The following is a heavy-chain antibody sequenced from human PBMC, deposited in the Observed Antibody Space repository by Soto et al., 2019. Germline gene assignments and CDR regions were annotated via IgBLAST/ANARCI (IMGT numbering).Heavy chain of an antibody. CDR1: GFTVSSNY. J-gene: IGHJ6*02. D-gene: IGHD3-3*01. CDR3: ARESITIFGVVTYAVDV. CDR2: IYSGGST. V-gene: IGHV3-53*01. Sequence: QPGGSLRLSCAVSGFTVSSNYMSWVRQAPGKGLEWVSVIYSGGSTHYADSVKGRFTISRDSSKNTLYLQMNSLRSEDTAIYYCARESITIFGVVTYAVDVWGQGTTVTVSS.